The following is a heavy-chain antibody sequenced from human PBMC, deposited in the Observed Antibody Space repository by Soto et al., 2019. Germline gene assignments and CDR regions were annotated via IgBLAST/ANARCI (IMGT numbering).Heavy chain of an antibody. CDR3: ARGGYGDYDLDYYYYMDV. J-gene: IGHJ6*03. Sequence: ASVKVSCKASGYTFTGYYMHWVRQAPGQGLEWMGWINPNSGGTNYAQKFQGWVTMTRDTSISTAYMELSRLRSDDTAVYYCARGGYGDYDLDYYYYMDVWGKGTTVTVSS. CDR2: INPNSGGT. D-gene: IGHD4-17*01. CDR1: GYTFTGYY. V-gene: IGHV1-2*04.